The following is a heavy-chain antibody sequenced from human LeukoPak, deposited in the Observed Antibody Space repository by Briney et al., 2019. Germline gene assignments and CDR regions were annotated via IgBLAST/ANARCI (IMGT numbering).Heavy chain of an antibody. CDR3: ASLVDTAMVADY. Sequence: SETLSLTCTVSGGSISSYYWSWIRQPPGKGLEWIGSIYYSGSTYYNPSLKSRVTISVDTSKNQFSLKLSSVTAADTAVYYCASLVDTAMVADYWGQGTLVTVSS. J-gene: IGHJ4*02. V-gene: IGHV4-59*12. CDR2: IYYSGST. D-gene: IGHD5-18*01. CDR1: GGSISSYY.